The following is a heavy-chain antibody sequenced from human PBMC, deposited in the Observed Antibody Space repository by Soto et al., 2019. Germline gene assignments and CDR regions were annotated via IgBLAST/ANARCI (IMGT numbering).Heavy chain of an antibody. Sequence: SETLSLTCAVYGGSFSGYYWSWIRQPPGKGLEWIGEINHSGSTNYNPSLKSRVTISVDTSKNQFSLKLSSVTAADTAVYYCAKMATIRDFDYWGQGTLVTVSS. J-gene: IGHJ4*02. CDR3: AKMATIRDFDY. V-gene: IGHV4-34*01. D-gene: IGHD5-12*01. CDR2: INHSGST. CDR1: GGSFSGYY.